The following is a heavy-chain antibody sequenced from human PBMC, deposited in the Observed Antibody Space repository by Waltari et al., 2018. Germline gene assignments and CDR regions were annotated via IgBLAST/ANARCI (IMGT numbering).Heavy chain of an antibody. CDR2: INQDGSGK. CDR3: ARDPGFSEFDL. V-gene: IGHV3-7*01. J-gene: IGHJ3*01. CDR1: GFTFNIYW. Sequence: EVQLVESGGGLVQPGGSLRLSCAASGFTFNIYWMSWVRQAPGKGVEFVSNINQDGSGKSYVDSVKGRFTISRDNAKNSMSLQMSSLRAEDAAVYYCARDPGFSEFDLWGQGTLVSISA.